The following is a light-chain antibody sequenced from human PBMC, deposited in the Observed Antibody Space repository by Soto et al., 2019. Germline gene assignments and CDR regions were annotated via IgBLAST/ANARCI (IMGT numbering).Light chain of an antibody. CDR3: QQFSSYPLT. CDR1: QSVSNNY. V-gene: IGKV3-20*01. CDR2: DAS. J-gene: IGKJ4*01. Sequence: DSVLPPSPGTLSLSPCERATLYSSVSQSVSNNYFAWYQQKPGQAPSLLIYDASSRATGIPDRFSGGGSGTDFTLTISRLEPEDFAVYYCQQFSSYPLTFGGGTKVDI.